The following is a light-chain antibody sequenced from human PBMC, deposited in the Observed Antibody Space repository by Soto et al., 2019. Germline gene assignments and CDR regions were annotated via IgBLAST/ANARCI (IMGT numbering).Light chain of an antibody. Sequence: QSVLTQPPSVSAAPGQKVTISCSGSSSNIGNNYVSWYQRLPGTAPKLLIYDNNERPSGLPDRFSGSKSGTSATLGITGLQTGDEADYYGGTCDTSLSAVVFGGGTKLTVL. CDR1: SSNIGNNY. CDR3: GTCDTSLSAVV. V-gene: IGLV1-51*01. CDR2: DNN. J-gene: IGLJ2*01.